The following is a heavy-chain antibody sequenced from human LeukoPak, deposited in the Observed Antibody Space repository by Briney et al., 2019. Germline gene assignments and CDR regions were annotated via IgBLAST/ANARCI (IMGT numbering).Heavy chain of an antibody. D-gene: IGHD4-11*01. CDR1: GGTFSSYA. CDR2: IIPIFGTA. J-gene: IGHJ4*02. Sequence: SVKVSCKASGGTFSSYAVSWVRQAPGQGLEWMGGIIPIFGTANCAQKFQGRVTITTDESTSTAYMELSSLRSEDTAVYYCARGTVTTPGYYFDYWGQGTLVTVSS. V-gene: IGHV1-69*05. CDR3: ARGTVTTPGYYFDY.